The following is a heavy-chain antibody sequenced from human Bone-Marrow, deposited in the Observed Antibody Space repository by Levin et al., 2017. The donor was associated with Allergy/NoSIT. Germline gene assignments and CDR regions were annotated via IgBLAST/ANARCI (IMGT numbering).Heavy chain of an antibody. CDR3: VREELGSDDFWSGHYGAFEI. CDR2: INPKIDDT. D-gene: IGHD3-3*01. V-gene: IGHV1-2*02. CDR1: GFTFTDSY. Sequence: PGESLKISCQASGFTFTDSYFHWVRQAPGQGLEWMGWINPKIDDTNYAQKFQGRVDMTRDTSINTVYMEMRWLRSDDTAVYYCVREELGSDDFWSGHYGAFEIWGQGTMVLVSS. J-gene: IGHJ3*02.